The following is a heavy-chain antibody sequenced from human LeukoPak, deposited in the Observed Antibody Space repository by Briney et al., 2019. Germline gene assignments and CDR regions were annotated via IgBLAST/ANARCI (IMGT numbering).Heavy chain of an antibody. CDR3: ARVPLELLYGGYFDY. V-gene: IGHV3-66*01. J-gene: IGHJ4*02. CDR1: GVTLSSYW. CDR2: IYSGVSA. D-gene: IGHD3-10*01. Sequence: QTGGSLRLSCVAPGVTLSSYWMTWGREALGKGLGWVSVIYSGVSASYADSAKGRFTLYRDNSKNTLYLQMNSLRAEDTAVYYCARVPLELLYGGYFDYWGQGTLVTVSS.